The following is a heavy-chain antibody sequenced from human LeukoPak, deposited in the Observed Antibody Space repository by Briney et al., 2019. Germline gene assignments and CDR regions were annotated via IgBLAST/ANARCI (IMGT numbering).Heavy chain of an antibody. CDR3: ARDTMVRGVTTGVYYYYGMDV. CDR1: GYTFTSYD. CDR2: MNPNSGNT. D-gene: IGHD3-10*01. V-gene: IGHV1-8*01. Sequence: GASVKVSCKASGYTFTSYDINWVRQAPGQGLEWMGWMNPNSGNTAYAQHFQGRVTMTRNTSIRTPYMQLSSLRSEDTAVYYCARDTMVRGVTTGVYYYYGMDVWGQGTTVTVSS. J-gene: IGHJ6*02.